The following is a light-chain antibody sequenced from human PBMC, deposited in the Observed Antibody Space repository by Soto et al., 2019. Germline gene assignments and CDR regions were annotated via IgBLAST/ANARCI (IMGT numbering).Light chain of an antibody. CDR1: SSNIGRNS. CDR2: GNN. V-gene: IGLV1-44*01. J-gene: IGLJ1*01. CDR3: AAWDDSLIDYV. Sequence: QTVVTQAPSVSGTPGQRVTITCSGSSSNIGRNSVNWYQHLPGTAPKLLTHGNNHRPSGVPDRFSGSKSGTSASLAISGLQPEDEADYCCAAWDDSLIDYVFGPGTKVTVL.